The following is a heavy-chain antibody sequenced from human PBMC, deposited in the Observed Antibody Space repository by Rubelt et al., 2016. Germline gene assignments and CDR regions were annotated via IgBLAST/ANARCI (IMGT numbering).Heavy chain of an antibody. CDR1: GGSFSGYY. CDR2: INHSGST. D-gene: IGHD3-10*02. CDR3: ARGSVRGVTPDGMDV. V-gene: IGHV4-34*01. Sequence: QVQLQQWGAGLLKPSETLSLTCAVYGGSFSGYYWSWIRQPPGKGLEWIGEINHSGSTNYNPSPNSRVTISLDTSKNQFSLKLSSVTAADTAVYYCARGSVRGVTPDGMDVWGQGTTVTVSS. J-gene: IGHJ6*02.